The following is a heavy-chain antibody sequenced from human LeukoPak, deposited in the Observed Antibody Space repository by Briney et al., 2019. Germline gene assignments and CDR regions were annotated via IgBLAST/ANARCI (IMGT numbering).Heavy chain of an antibody. Sequence: ASVKVSCKASGYTFTSYGISWVRQAPGQGLEWIGWISAYNGNTNYAQKLQGRVTMTTDTSTSTAYMELRSLRSDDTAVYYCARVNIVVVVAAHMDVWGKGTTVTISS. CDR2: ISAYNGNT. D-gene: IGHD2-15*01. CDR3: ARVNIVVVVAAHMDV. J-gene: IGHJ6*03. CDR1: GYTFTSYG. V-gene: IGHV1-18*01.